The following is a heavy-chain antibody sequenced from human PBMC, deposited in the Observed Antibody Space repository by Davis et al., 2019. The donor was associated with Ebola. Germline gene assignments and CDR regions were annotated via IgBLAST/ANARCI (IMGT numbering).Heavy chain of an antibody. J-gene: IGHJ3*02. Sequence: SVKISCKASGGTFSSYAISWVRQAPGQGLEWMGAIIPIFGTANYAQKFQGRVTITADKSTSTAYMELSSLRSEDTAVYYCARDGLYSRDAFDIWGQGTMVTVSS. D-gene: IGHD6-13*01. CDR1: GGTFSSYA. V-gene: IGHV1-69*06. CDR2: IIPIFGTA. CDR3: ARDGLYSRDAFDI.